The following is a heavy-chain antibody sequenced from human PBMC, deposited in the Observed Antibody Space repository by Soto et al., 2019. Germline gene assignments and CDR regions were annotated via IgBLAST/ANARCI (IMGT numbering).Heavy chain of an antibody. CDR2: IYYSGST. CDR1: GGSISSGDYY. V-gene: IGHV4-30-4*01. D-gene: IGHD3-22*01. Sequence: SETLSLTCTVSGGSISSGDYYWSWIRQPPGKGLEWIGYIYYSGSTYYNPSLKSRVTISVDTSKNQFSLKLSSVTAADTAVYYCARGMVTMIVVVTWFDPWGQGTLVTVSS. J-gene: IGHJ5*02. CDR3: ARGMVTMIVVVTWFDP.